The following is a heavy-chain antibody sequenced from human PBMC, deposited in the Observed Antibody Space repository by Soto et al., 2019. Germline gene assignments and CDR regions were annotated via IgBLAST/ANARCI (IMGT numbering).Heavy chain of an antibody. J-gene: IGHJ6*03. V-gene: IGHV3-48*02. CDR3: ARDKQERVGGITQDYYYYMDV. CDR1: GFTFSSYS. CDR2: ISSSSSTI. D-gene: IGHD3-22*01. Sequence: GGSLRLSCAASGFTFSSYSMNWVRQAPGKGLEWVSYISSSSSTIYYADSVKGRFTISRDNAKNSLYLQMNRLRDEDTAVYYWARDKQERVGGITQDYYYYMDVWGKGTTVTVSS.